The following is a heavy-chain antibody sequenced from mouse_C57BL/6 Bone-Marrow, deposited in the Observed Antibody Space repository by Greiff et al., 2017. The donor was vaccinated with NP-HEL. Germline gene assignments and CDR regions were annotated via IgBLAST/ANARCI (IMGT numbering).Heavy chain of an antibody. CDR2: INPSSGYT. Sequence: QVQLQQSGAELAKPGASVKLSCKASGYTFTSYWMHWVKQRPGQGLEWIGYINPSSGYTKYNQKFKGKATLTEHKSSSTAYIELSNLTSEDSAVYYCTREAYYSNLIPKYFDYWGQGTTLTVSS. CDR3: TREAYYSNLIPKYFDY. D-gene: IGHD2-5*01. CDR1: GYTFTSYW. V-gene: IGHV1-7*01. J-gene: IGHJ2*01.